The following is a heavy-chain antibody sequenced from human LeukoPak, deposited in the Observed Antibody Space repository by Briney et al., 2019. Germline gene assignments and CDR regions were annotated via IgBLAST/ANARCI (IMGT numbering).Heavy chain of an antibody. CDR1: GGSFSGYY. D-gene: IGHD3-10*01. CDR2: IYYSGST. CDR3: ARLSNYYGSGSPFDY. V-gene: IGHV4-59*08. Sequence: SETLSLTCAVYGGSFSGYYWSWIRQPPGKGLEWIGYIYYSGSTNYNPSLKSRVTISVDTSKNQFSLKLSSVTAADTAVYYCARLSNYYGSGSPFDYWGQGTLVTVSS. J-gene: IGHJ4*02.